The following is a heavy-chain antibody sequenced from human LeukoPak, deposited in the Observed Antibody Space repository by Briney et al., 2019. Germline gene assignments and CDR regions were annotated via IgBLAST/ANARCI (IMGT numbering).Heavy chain of an antibody. D-gene: IGHD3-10*01. CDR3: AKDIGFGELLDYFDY. CDR1: GFTFNSYA. J-gene: IGHJ4*02. Sequence: PGGSLRLSCAASGFTFNSYAMSWVRQAPGKGLEWVSGISGSGGTTYYADSVKGRFTISRDNSKNTLYLQMNSLRAEDTAVYYCAKDIGFGELLDYFDYWGQGTLVTVSS. CDR2: ISGSGGTT. V-gene: IGHV3-23*01.